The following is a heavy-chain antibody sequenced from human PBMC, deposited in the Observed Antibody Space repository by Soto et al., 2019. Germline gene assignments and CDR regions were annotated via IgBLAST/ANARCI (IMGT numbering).Heavy chain of an antibody. J-gene: IGHJ5*02. Sequence: QVQLVQSGAEVKKPGASVKVSCKASGYTFTGYYMHWVRQAPGQGLEWMGWINPNSGGTNYAQKFQGWVTMTRDTSINTAYMELSRLRSDDTAVYYCARDIGYSSGWPKDWFDPWGQGTLVTVSS. D-gene: IGHD6-19*01. CDR1: GYTFTGYY. CDR3: ARDIGYSSGWPKDWFDP. CDR2: INPNSGGT. V-gene: IGHV1-2*04.